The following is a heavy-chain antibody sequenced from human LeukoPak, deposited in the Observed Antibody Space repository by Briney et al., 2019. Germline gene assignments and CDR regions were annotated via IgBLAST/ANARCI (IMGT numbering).Heavy chain of an antibody. CDR3: AGGRLVATSKAVAIDY. Sequence: GGSLRLSCAASGFTFDDYAMHWVRQAPGKGLEWVSRINERGSSTSYADSVKGRFTISRDNAKNTLYLQMNNLRADDTAVYYCAGGRLVATSKAVAIDYWGQGTLVTVSS. CDR2: INERGSST. CDR1: GFTFDDYA. D-gene: IGHD5-12*01. J-gene: IGHJ4*02. V-gene: IGHV3-20*04.